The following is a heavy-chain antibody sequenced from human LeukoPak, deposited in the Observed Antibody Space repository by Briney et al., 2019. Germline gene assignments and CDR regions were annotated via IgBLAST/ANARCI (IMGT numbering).Heavy chain of an antibody. CDR1: GYTFTSYY. CDR3: ARDHQEGSQGNEYFQH. CDR2: INPSGGST. V-gene: IGHV1-46*01. Sequence: ASVKVSCKASGYTFTSYYMHWVRQAPGQGLEWMGIINPSGGSTSYAQKFQGRVTMTRDTSTSTVYMELSSLRSEDTAVYYCARDHQEGSQGNEYFQHWGQGTLVTVSS. D-gene: IGHD4-23*01. J-gene: IGHJ1*01.